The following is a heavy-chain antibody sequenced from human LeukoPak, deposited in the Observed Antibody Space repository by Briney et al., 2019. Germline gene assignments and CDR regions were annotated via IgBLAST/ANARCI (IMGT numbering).Heavy chain of an antibody. CDR3: ARRESWNWFDP. V-gene: IGHV4-39*01. CDR2: FFYSGST. J-gene: IGHJ5*02. CDR1: GGSISSSSYY. Sequence: SETLSLTCTVSGGSISSSSYYWGWIRQPPGKGLEWIGSFFYSGSTSYNPSLKSRDTISVNTSKNQFSLNVRSVTAADTAVYYCARRESWNWFDPWGQGTLVIVSS.